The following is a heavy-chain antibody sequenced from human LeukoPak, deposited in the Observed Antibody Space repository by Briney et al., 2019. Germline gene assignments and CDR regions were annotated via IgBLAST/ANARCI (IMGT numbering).Heavy chain of an antibody. V-gene: IGHV3-21*04. CDR2: ISGSSSYI. CDR3: AKVSTSPYSSSWYDYYYYYIDV. Sequence: PGGSLRLSCAASGFTFSSYSMNWVRQAPGKGLEWVSSISGSSSYIYYADSVKGRFTISRDNAKNSLYVQMNSLRAEDTAVYYCAKVSTSPYSSSWYDYYYYYIDVWGKGTTVTISS. CDR1: GFTFSSYS. J-gene: IGHJ6*03. D-gene: IGHD6-13*01.